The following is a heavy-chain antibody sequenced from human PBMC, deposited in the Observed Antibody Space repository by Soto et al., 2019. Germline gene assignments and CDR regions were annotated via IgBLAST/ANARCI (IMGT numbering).Heavy chain of an antibody. V-gene: IGHV1-69*13. D-gene: IGHD2-15*01. CDR2: IIPIFGTA. Sequence: SVKVSCKASGGTFSSYAISWVRQAPGQGLEWMGGIIPIFGTANYAQKFQGRVTITADESTSTAYMELSSLRSEDTAVYYCATGAATLYNWFDPWGQGTLVTVSS. J-gene: IGHJ5*02. CDR1: GGTFSSYA. CDR3: ATGAATLYNWFDP.